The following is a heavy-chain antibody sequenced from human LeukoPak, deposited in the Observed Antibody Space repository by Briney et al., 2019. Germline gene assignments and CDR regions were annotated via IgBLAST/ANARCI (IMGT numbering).Heavy chain of an antibody. CDR3: AKDHYYDSSGYYRY. Sequence: GGSLRLSCAATDFTVSSNYMNWVRQAPGKGLQWVSTIYNADSTSYADSVKGRFTISRDNSKNTLYLQMNSLRAEDTAVYYCAKDHYYDSSGYYRYWGQGTLVTVSS. J-gene: IGHJ4*02. CDR2: IYNADST. CDR1: DFTVSSNY. V-gene: IGHV3-53*01. D-gene: IGHD3-22*01.